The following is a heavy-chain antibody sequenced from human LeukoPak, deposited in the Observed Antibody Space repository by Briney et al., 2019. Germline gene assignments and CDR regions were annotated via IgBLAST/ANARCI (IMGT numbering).Heavy chain of an antibody. J-gene: IGHJ4*02. Sequence: PGGSLRRSCAASGFTFSRYAMSWVRQAPGKGLEWVSTISGSGGSTYYADSVKGRFTISRDNSKNTLYLQMNSLRAEDTAVYYCAKVDGATMLRGVPDYWGQGTLVTVSS. CDR3: AKVDGATMLRGVPDY. D-gene: IGHD3-10*01. V-gene: IGHV3-23*01. CDR1: GFTFSRYA. CDR2: ISGSGGST.